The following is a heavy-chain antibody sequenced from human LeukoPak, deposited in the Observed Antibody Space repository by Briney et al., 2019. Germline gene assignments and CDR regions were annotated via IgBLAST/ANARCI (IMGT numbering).Heavy chain of an antibody. J-gene: IGHJ5*02. V-gene: IGHV4-39*07. CDR1: GGSISSSSYY. CDR3: ARMSIAVAGIVQLNWFDP. D-gene: IGHD6-19*01. Sequence: PSETLSLTCTVSGGSISSSSYYWGWIRQPPGKGLEWIGSLRHSANTYYNPSLQSRVTMSMDTSENQFSLKLSSATAADTATYYCARMSIAVAGIVQLNWFDPWGQGTLVTVSS. CDR2: LRHSANT.